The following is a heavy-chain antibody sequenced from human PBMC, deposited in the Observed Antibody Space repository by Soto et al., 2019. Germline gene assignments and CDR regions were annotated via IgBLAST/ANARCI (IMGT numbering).Heavy chain of an antibody. CDR2: INLRGGTT. J-gene: IGHJ4*02. D-gene: IGHD4-17*01. V-gene: IGHV1-46*02. CDR1: GYNFNQYY. CDR3: ARGPDDSDVPRWDH. Sequence: QVQLVQSGPEVRKPGASVRLSCATSGYNFNQYYIHWVRQAPGQGLEWMGIINLRGGTTEYAPKLRGRVTVTGDTSTRTAYMELSSLRSEDTAVYFCARGPDDSDVPRWDHWGQGTLITVSS.